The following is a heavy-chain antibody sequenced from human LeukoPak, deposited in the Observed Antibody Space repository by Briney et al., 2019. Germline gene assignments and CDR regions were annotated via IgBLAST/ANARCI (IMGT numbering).Heavy chain of an antibody. J-gene: IGHJ4*02. Sequence: ASVKVSCKASGYTFTGYYMHWVRQAPGQGLEWMGWINPNSGGTNYAQKFQGRVTMTKDTSISTAYMELSRLRSDDTAVYYCASSQRSGSYYPPFDYWGQGTLVTVSS. CDR2: INPNSGGT. V-gene: IGHV1-2*02. D-gene: IGHD1-26*01. CDR1: GYTFTGYY. CDR3: ASSQRSGSYYPPFDY.